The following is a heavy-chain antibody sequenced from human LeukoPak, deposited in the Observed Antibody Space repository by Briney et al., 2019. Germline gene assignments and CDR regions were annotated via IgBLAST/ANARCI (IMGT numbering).Heavy chain of an antibody. CDR2: IRYDGSNK. V-gene: IGHV3-30*02. J-gene: IGHJ6*03. D-gene: IGHD6-13*01. CDR3: ARAAAAHQYYYYYYMDV. Sequence: GGSLRLSCAASGFTFSSYGMHWVRQAPGKGLEWVAFIRYDGSNKYYADSVKGRFTISRDNSKNTLYLQMNSLRAEDTAVYHCARAAAAHQYYYYYYMDVWGKGTTVTISS. CDR1: GFTFSSYG.